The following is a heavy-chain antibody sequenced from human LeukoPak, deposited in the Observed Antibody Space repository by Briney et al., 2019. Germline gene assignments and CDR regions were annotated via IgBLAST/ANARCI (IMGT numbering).Heavy chain of an antibody. J-gene: IGHJ4*02. CDR1: GGSISSNY. Sequence: SETLSLTCIVSGGSISSNYWSWIRQPAGKGLEWIGRIYTTGSTNYNPSLKSRVTISVDKSKNQFSLKLSSVTAADTAVYYCARDTGYCSTTSCYGFDYWGQGTLVTVSS. V-gene: IGHV4-4*07. CDR2: IYTTGST. CDR3: ARDTGYCSTTSCYGFDY. D-gene: IGHD2-2*01.